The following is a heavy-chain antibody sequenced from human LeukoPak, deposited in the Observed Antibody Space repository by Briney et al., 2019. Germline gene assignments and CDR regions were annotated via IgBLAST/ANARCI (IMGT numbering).Heavy chain of an antibody. V-gene: IGHV4-59*01. CDR3: ARDDTSAGHTDV. CDR1: GGSISSYY. CDR2: IYYSGST. J-gene: IGHJ6*02. Sequence: SETLSLTCTVSGGSISSYYWSWIRQPPGKGLEWIGYIYYSGSTNYNPSLKSRVTISVDTSKNQFSLKLSSVTAADAAVYYCARDDTSAGHTDVWGQGTTVTVSS. D-gene: IGHD2-2*02.